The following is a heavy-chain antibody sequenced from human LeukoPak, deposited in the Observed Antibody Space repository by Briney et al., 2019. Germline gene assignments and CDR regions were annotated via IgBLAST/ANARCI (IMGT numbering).Heavy chain of an antibody. CDR1: GFTFSSYA. J-gene: IGHJ4*02. Sequence: PGGSLRLSCAASGFTFSSYAMNWVRQAPGMGLEWVSSISTSSSYIYYADSVKGRFTIARDNAKNSLYLQMDSLRAEDTAVYYCARGYDFGSGSFFDYWGQGTLVTVSS. V-gene: IGHV3-21*01. CDR3: ARGYDFGSGSFFDY. D-gene: IGHD3-10*01. CDR2: ISTSSSYI.